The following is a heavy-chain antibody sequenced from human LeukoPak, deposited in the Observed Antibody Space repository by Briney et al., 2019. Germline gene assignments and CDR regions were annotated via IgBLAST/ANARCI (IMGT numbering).Heavy chain of an antibody. Sequence: GGTLRLSCAASGFTFSSYGMSWVRQAPGKGLEWVSSDGSGTGYTDSVKGRFTVSRDNARNTLYLQMNSLRAEDTAVYYCARARWYFCDYWGQGTLVTVSS. CDR2: SDGSGT. J-gene: IGHJ4*02. CDR1: GFTFSSYG. CDR3: ARARWYFCDY. D-gene: IGHD5-24*01. V-gene: IGHV3-74*01.